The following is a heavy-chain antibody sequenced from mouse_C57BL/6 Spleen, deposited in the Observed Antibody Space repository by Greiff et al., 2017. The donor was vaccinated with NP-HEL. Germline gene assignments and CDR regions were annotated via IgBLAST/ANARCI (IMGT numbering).Heavy chain of an antibody. V-gene: IGHV1-72*01. CDR1: GYTFTSYW. D-gene: IGHD4-1*01. CDR2: IDPNSGGT. Sequence: VQLQQSGAELVKPGASVKLSCKASGYTFTSYWMHWVKQRPGRGLEWIGRIDPNSGGTKYNEKFKSKATLTVDKPSSTAYMQLSSLTSEDSAVSYCARFWDAYWYFDVWGTGTTVTVSS. CDR3: ARFWDAYWYFDV. J-gene: IGHJ1*03.